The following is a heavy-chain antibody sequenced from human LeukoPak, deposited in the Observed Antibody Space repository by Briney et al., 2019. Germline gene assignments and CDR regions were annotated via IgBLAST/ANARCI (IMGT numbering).Heavy chain of an antibody. CDR1: GYTFNGYY. D-gene: IGHD1-1*01. Sequence: ASVKVSCKASGYTFNGYYMHWVRQAPGQGLEWMGIISPSGASTSYAQKFQGRVTMTRDTSTSTVYMELSSLRSEDTAVYYCTRGGYGGPRVAFDYWGQGTLVTVSS. J-gene: IGHJ4*02. CDR2: ISPSGAST. CDR3: TRGGYGGPRVAFDY. V-gene: IGHV1-46*02.